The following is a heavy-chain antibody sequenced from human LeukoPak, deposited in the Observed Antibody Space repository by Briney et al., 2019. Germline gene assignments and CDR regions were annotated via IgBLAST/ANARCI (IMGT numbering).Heavy chain of an antibody. D-gene: IGHD3-16*02. J-gene: IGHJ4*02. CDR3: ASGYYDYVWGSYRLYY. CDR1: GGTFSSYA. Sequence: GASVEVSCKASGGTFSSYAISWVRQAPGQGLEWMGGIIPIFGTANYAQKFQGRVTITADKSTSTAYMELSSLRSEDTAVYYCASGYYDYVWGSYRLYYWGQGTLVTVSS. V-gene: IGHV1-69*06. CDR2: IIPIFGTA.